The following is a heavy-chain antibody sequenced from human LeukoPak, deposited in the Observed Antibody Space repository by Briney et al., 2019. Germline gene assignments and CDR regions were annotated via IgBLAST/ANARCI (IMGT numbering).Heavy chain of an antibody. V-gene: IGHV3-33*01. J-gene: IGHJ3*02. Sequence: GGSLRLSCAASGFTFSSYGMHWVRQAPGKGLERVAVIWYDGSNKYYADSVKGRFTISRDNSKNTLYLQMNSLRAEDTAVYYCARGSTYYDILTGRADAFDIWGQGTMVTVSS. CDR2: IWYDGSNK. CDR3: ARGSTYYDILTGRADAFDI. D-gene: IGHD3-9*01. CDR1: GFTFSSYG.